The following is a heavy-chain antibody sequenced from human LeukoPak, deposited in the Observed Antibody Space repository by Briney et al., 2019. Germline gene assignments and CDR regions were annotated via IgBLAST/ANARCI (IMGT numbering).Heavy chain of an antibody. CDR3: VRGGAAYGY. CDR1: GFAFGTYW. D-gene: IGHD4-17*01. Sequence: PGGPLRFPCAASGFAFGTYWVTWVRQAPGQGLEWVANIKQEGSEKHYVHSVKGRFTISRHNPKNSLYLQMDSLRAEDTAVYFCVRGGAAYGYWGQGTLVTVSS. V-gene: IGHV3-7*05. J-gene: IGHJ4*02. CDR2: IKQEGSEK.